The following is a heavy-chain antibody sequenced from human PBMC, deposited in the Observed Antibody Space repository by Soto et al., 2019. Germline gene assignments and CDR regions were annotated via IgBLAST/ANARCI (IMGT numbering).Heavy chain of an antibody. CDR1: GYTFTSYG. CDR3: ARDQWGNYFDY. Sequence: QVQLVQSGAEVKKPGASVMVSCKAPGYTFTSYGISWVRQARGQGLEWMGWISAYNGNTKYAQKLEGRVTMTTDTSTSTAYMELRSLRSDDTAVYYCARDQWGNYFDYWGQGTLVTVSS. D-gene: IGHD2-8*01. J-gene: IGHJ4*02. CDR2: ISAYNGNT. V-gene: IGHV1-18*01.